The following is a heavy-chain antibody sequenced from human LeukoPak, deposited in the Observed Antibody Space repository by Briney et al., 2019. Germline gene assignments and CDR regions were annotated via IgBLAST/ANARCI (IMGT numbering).Heavy chain of an antibody. Sequence: GGSLRLSCAASGFTFSSYGMHWVRQAPGKGLEWVAVISYDGSNKYYADSVKGRFTISRDNSKNTPYLQMNSLRAEDTAVYYCAKDLYDILTGLFDYWGQGTLVTVSS. J-gene: IGHJ4*02. CDR2: ISYDGSNK. V-gene: IGHV3-30*18. CDR3: AKDLYDILTGLFDY. CDR1: GFTFSSYG. D-gene: IGHD3-9*01.